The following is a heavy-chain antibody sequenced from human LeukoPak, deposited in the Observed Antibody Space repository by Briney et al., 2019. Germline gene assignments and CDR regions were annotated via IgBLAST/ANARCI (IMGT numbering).Heavy chain of an antibody. J-gene: IGHJ2*01. V-gene: IGHV1-69*05. Sequence: AASVKVSCKASGGTFSSYAISWVRQAPGQGLEWMGGIIPIFGTANYAQKFQGRVTITTDESTSTAYMELSSLRSEDTAVYYCARDKFIHLDCSGGSCYYWYFDLWGRGTLVTVSS. CDR2: IIPIFGTA. CDR3: ARDKFIHLDCSGGSCYYWYFDL. CDR1: GGTFSSYA. D-gene: IGHD2-15*01.